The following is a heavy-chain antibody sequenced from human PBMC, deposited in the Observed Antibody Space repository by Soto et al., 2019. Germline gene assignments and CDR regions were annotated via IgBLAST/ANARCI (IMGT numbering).Heavy chain of an antibody. D-gene: IGHD2-21*02. Sequence: GGSLRLSCAASGFTFSSYGMHWVRQAPGKGLEWVAVISYDGSNKYYADSVKGRFTISRDNSKNTLYLQMNSLRAEDTAVYYCANSETYCGGDCYTIYFQHWGQGTLVTVSS. CDR2: ISYDGSNK. J-gene: IGHJ1*01. CDR1: GFTFSSYG. V-gene: IGHV3-30*18. CDR3: ANSETYCGGDCYTIYFQH.